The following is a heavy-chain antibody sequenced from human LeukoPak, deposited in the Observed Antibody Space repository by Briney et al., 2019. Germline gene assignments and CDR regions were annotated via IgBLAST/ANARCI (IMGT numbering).Heavy chain of an antibody. CDR3: ARDADSSGYLYYSDY. J-gene: IGHJ4*02. CDR1: GGTFSSYT. CDR2: IIPILGIA. Sequence: SVKVSCKASGGTFSSYTISWVRQAPGQGLEWMGRIIPILGIANYAQKFQGRVTITADKSTSTAYMELSSLRSEDTAVYYCARDADSSGYLYYSDYWGQGTLVTVSS. D-gene: IGHD3-22*01. V-gene: IGHV1-69*04.